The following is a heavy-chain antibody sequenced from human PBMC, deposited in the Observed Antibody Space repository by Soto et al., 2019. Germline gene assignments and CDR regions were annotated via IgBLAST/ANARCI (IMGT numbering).Heavy chain of an antibody. J-gene: IGHJ3*01. Sequence: PGGSLRLSCAAFGLTISGKKYVAWVRQAPGEGLEWVSALYDVDGSFYADSVKGRFTTSSDSSKTTVYLQMNDLRPDDTAVYYCATWHEREHAYDVWGQGTTVTVSS. CDR1: GLTISGKKY. CDR2: LYDVDGS. D-gene: IGHD1-1*01. V-gene: IGHV3-53*01. CDR3: ATWHEREHAYDV.